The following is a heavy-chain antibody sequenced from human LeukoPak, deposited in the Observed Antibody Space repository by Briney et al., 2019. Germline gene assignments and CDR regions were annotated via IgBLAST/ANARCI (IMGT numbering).Heavy chain of an antibody. CDR2: INHSGST. V-gene: IGHV4-34*01. CDR3: ARSITIFGVVILATYYFDY. Sequence: SETLYLTCAVYGGTFTGYYCRWIRQPPWKGLEWIGEINHSGSTNYNPSLKSRVTISVDTSKNQFSLKLSSVTAADTAVYYCARSITIFGVVILATYYFDYWGQGTLVTVSS. J-gene: IGHJ4*02. CDR1: GGTFTGYY. D-gene: IGHD3-3*01.